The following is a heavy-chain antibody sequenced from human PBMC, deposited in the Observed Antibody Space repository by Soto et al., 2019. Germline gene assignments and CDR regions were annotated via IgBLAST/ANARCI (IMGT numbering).Heavy chain of an antibody. D-gene: IGHD3-22*01. J-gene: IGHJ4*02. CDR2: ISYDGSNK. Sequence: QVQLVESGGGVVQPGRSLRLSCAASGFTFSSYAMHWVRQAPGKGLEWVAVISYDGSNKYYADSVKGRFTISRDNSKNTLYLQMNSLRAEDTAVYYCARPYYYDSSGYYYWGQGTLVTVSS. CDR3: ARPYYYDSSGYYY. CDR1: GFTFSSYA. V-gene: IGHV3-30-3*01.